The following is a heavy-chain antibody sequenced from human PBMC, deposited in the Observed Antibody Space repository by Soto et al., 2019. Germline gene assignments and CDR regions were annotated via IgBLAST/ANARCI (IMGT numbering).Heavy chain of an antibody. Sequence: QVQLVQSGAELKKPGASVKVSCKASGYTFSNYDMNWVRQATGQGPEWIGWVNPNNGDTGYAQKFQGRVTLTTDISTTTAYMELTSLLSEDTAIYYSAKVSRKGSAIDFDYWGQGTLITVSS. CDR3: AKVSRKGSAIDFDY. CDR1: GYTFSNYD. D-gene: IGHD3-10*01. V-gene: IGHV1-8*01. CDR2: VNPNNGDT. J-gene: IGHJ4*02.